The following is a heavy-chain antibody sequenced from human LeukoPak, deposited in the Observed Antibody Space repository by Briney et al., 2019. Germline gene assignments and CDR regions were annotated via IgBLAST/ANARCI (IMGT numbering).Heavy chain of an antibody. CDR1: GFTVSSNY. J-gene: IGHJ4*02. CDR3: ARSGCSGGSCYFVY. V-gene: IGHV3-66*01. CDR2: IYSGGST. D-gene: IGHD2-15*01. Sequence: GGSLRLSCAASGFTVSSNYMSWVRQAPGKGLEWVLVIYSGGSTYYADSVKGRFTISRDNSKNTLYLQMNSLRAEDTAVYYCARSGCSGGSCYFVYWGQGTLVTVSS.